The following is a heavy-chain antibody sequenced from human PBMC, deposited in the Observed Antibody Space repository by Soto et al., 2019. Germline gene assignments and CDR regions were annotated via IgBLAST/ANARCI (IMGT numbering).Heavy chain of an antibody. Sequence: PGGSLRLSCVASGFTFDSCGMNWVRQAPGKGLEWVSAISGSGGSTYYADSVKGRFTISRDNSKNTLYLQMNSLRAEDTAVYYCAKEGITMIVGPGAFDIWGQGTMVTVSS. CDR3: AKEGITMIVGPGAFDI. J-gene: IGHJ3*02. CDR2: ISGSGGST. V-gene: IGHV3-23*01. CDR1: GFTFDSCG. D-gene: IGHD3-22*01.